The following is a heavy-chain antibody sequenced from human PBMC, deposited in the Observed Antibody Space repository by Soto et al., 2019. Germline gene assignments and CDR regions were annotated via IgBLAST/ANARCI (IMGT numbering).Heavy chain of an antibody. Sequence: PSETLSLTCTVSGGSISSYYWSWIRQPPGKGLEWIGYIYYTGNTNYSPSLKSRVTISVDTSKNQFSLKLSSVTAADTAVYYCARALKGRGYSRYDFRYYYYMDVWGKGTTVTVSS. V-gene: IGHV4-59*01. CDR3: ARALKGRGYSRYDFRYYYYMDV. D-gene: IGHD5-12*01. J-gene: IGHJ6*03. CDR1: GGSISSYY. CDR2: IYYTGNT.